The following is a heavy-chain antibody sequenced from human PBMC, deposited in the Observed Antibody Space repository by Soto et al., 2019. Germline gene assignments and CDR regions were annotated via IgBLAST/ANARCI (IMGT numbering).Heavy chain of an antibody. J-gene: IGHJ1*01. Sequence: QVQLVQSAAEVKKPGASVKVSCKASGYTFANYDISWVRQAPGQGLEWMGWISTKSGNTEYAQNVQGRVTLTADSSTATVHMELRSLRSDDTAVYYWARSYFDTWTEYSNPGKHWGQGTLVAVS. CDR2: ISTKSGNT. CDR3: ARSYFDTWTEYSNPGKH. D-gene: IGHD3-9*01. CDR1: GYTFANYD. V-gene: IGHV1-18*04.